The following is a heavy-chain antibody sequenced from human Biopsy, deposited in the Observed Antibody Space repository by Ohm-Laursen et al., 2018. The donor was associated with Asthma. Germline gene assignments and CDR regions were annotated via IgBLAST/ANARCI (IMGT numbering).Heavy chain of an antibody. CDR2: VIPIYGTT. D-gene: IGHD3-9*01. CDR3: AKAERYFDWYWFDP. J-gene: IGHJ5*02. CDR1: GDILSSFG. V-gene: IGHV1-69*13. Sequence: SVKVSCKAHGDILSSFGIKWVRKAPGQGLEWMGGVIPIYGTTHTAQKFQGRVTITADESTSTAYMELTSLRAEDTAVYYCAKAERYFDWYWFDPWGQGTLVTVSS.